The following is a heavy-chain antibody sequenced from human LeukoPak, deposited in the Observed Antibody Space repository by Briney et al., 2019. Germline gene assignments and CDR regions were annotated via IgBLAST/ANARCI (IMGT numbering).Heavy chain of an antibody. V-gene: IGHV1-69*06. J-gene: IGHJ4*02. Sequence: ASVKVSCKASGGTFSSYAISWVRQAPGQGLEWMGGIIPIFGTANYAQKFQGRVTITADKSTSTAYMELSSLRSEDTAVYYCARGVSYYGILTGYYHFDYWGRGTLVTVSS. D-gene: IGHD3-9*01. CDR3: ARGVSYYGILTGYYHFDY. CDR2: IIPIFGTA. CDR1: GGTFSSYA.